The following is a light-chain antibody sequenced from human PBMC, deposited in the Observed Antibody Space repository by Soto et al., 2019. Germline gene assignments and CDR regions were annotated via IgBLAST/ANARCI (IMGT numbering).Light chain of an antibody. V-gene: IGLV2-14*01. Sequence: SVLTQPASVSGSPGQSITISCTGTSSDVGGYHYVSWYQRLPGKAPKLMIYEVTKRPSGVSNRFSGSKSDNTASLTISGLQAEDEADYYCSAYTTRSAVFGTGTKVTVL. CDR2: EVT. CDR1: SSDVGGYHY. CDR3: SAYTTRSAV. J-gene: IGLJ1*01.